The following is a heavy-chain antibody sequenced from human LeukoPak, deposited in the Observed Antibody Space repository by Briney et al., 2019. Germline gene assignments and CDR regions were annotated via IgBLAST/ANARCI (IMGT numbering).Heavy chain of an antibody. CDR1: GGTFSSYA. Sequence: ASVKVSCKASGGTFSSYAISWVRQAPGQGLEWMGGIIPIFGTANYAQKFQGRVTITADESTSTAYMELSSLRSEDTAVYYCARGEVVVVAATGVYYYGMDVWGKGTTVTVSS. D-gene: IGHD2-15*01. J-gene: IGHJ6*04. CDR2: IIPIFGTA. CDR3: ARGEVVVVAATGVYYYGMDV. V-gene: IGHV1-69*13.